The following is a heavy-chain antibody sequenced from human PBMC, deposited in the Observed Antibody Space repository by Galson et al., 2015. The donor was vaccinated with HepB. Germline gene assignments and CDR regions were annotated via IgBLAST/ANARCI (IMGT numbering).Heavy chain of an antibody. CDR3: ATSAMRGWDRLRAGRGPYSFAF. Sequence: SLRLSCAASGLTFSTYAMSWVRQAPGKGLEWVSGFSGSGDGTYYADSVTGRFTISGDNSKHTLYLQMSSLRVEVTAVYYRATSAMRGWDRLRAGRGPYSFAFWGQGTLVTVSS. CDR2: FSGSGDGT. CDR1: GLTFSTYA. D-gene: IGHD1-26*01. V-gene: IGHV3-23*01. J-gene: IGHJ4*02.